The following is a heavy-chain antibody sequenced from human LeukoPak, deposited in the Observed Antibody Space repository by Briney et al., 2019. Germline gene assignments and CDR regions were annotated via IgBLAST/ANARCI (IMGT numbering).Heavy chain of an antibody. CDR3: ARLKSSSWYGAPFDY. Sequence: GGSLRLPCAASGFPFDDFGMTWVRQVPGKGLECVSGINWSGDSIYYADSVKGRFTISRDNAKKSVFLQMNSLRGEDTALYHCARLKSSSWYGAPFDYWGQGILVTVSA. D-gene: IGHD6-13*01. V-gene: IGHV3-20*01. CDR1: GFPFDDFG. J-gene: IGHJ4*01. CDR2: INWSGDSI.